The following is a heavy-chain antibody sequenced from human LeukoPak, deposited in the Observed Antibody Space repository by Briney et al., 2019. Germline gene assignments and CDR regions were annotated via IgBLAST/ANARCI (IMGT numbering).Heavy chain of an antibody. CDR3: AAVGELLLGNAFDI. V-gene: IGHV1-58*01. J-gene: IGHJ3*02. D-gene: IGHD1-26*01. CDR2: IVVGSGNT. CDR1: GFTFTSSA. Sequence: GASVKVSCKASGFTFTSSAVQWVRQARGQRLEWIGWIVVGSGNTNYAQKFQERVTITRDMSTSTAYMELSSLRSEDTAVYYCAAVGELLLGNAFDIWGQGTMVTVSS.